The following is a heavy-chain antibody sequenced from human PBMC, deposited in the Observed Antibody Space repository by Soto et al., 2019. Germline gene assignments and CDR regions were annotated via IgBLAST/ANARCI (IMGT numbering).Heavy chain of an antibody. CDR3: ATSGWRGNHNLDY. J-gene: IGHJ4*02. CDR1: GYSFTNYY. Sequence: QVQLVQSGTEVKKPGASVRVSCQASGYSFTNYYIHWVRQAPGQGLEWMGWINPNSGGTNYAQKFQGRVTMTRDTSLSTAYMELSRLRSDDTAVHYCATSGWRGNHNLDYWGQGTLVTVSS. V-gene: IGHV1-2*02. CDR2: INPNSGGT. D-gene: IGHD1-1*01.